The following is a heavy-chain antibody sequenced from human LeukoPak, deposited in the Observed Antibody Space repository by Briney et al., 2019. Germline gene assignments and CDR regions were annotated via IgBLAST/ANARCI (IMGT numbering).Heavy chain of an antibody. D-gene: IGHD3-3*01. CDR2: IIPIFGTA. Sequence: GASVKVSCKASGGTFSSYAISWVRQAPGQGLEWMGGIIPIFGTANYAQKFQGRVTITADESTSTAYMELSSLRSEDTAVYYCARGFVAYFWSGYYQGPLGYWGQGTLVTVSS. V-gene: IGHV1-69*13. CDR3: ARGFVAYFWSGYYQGPLGY. CDR1: GGTFSSYA. J-gene: IGHJ4*02.